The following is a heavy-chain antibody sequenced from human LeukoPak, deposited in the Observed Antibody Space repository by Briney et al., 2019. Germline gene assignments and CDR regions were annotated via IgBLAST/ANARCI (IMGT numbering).Heavy chain of an antibody. CDR1: GGTFSSYA. J-gene: IGHJ3*02. D-gene: IGHD6-13*01. V-gene: IGHV1-69*05. CDR3: ARDSKQQLADDAFDI. Sequence: ASVKVSCKASGGTFSSYAISWVRQAPGQGLEWMGGIIPIFGTANYAQKFQGRVTITTDESTSTAYMELSSLRSEDTAVYYCARDSKQQLADDAFDIWGQGTMVTVSS. CDR2: IIPIFGTA.